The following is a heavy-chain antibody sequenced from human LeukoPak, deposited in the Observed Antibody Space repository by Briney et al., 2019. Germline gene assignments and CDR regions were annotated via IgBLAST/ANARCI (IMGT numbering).Heavy chain of an antibody. V-gene: IGHV4-39*01. CDR1: GGSISSSSYG. J-gene: IGHJ5*02. Sequence: SETLSLACTVSGGSISSSSYGWGWVRQPPGKGLEWIGSIYYSGSTYYNPSLKSRVTISVDTSKNQFSLKMTSVSASDTAVYFCARSYRGGYSPWGQGTLVIVSS. D-gene: IGHD1-26*01. CDR3: ARSYRGGYSP. CDR2: IYYSGST.